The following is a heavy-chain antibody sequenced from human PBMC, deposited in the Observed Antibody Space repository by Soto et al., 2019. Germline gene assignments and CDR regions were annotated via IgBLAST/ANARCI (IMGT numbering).Heavy chain of an antibody. CDR1: GYSFTSYW. CDR3: ARPNRSGGSCYPYYDYYGMDV. Sequence: GAYLKISCKGSGYSFTSYWIGWVAQMHEKGLEWMGIIYLGDSDTRYSSSFQVQVTLSADKSISTAYLQWSSLKASDSAMYYCARPNRSGGSCYPYYDYYGMDVWGQGTTARVAS. V-gene: IGHV5-51*01. D-gene: IGHD2-15*01. CDR2: IYLGDSDT. J-gene: IGHJ6*02.